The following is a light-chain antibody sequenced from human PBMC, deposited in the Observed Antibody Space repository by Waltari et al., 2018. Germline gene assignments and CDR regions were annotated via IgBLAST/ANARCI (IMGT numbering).Light chain of an antibody. Sequence: DIVMTQSPDSLAVSRVERATINCKSSQTVLYSSDNNNYLAWYQQKLGQPPKLLIYWASTRASGVPARFSGSGSGTDFTLTISSLQAEDVAVYYCQQYYDTPRTFGQGTRVEIK. V-gene: IGKV4-1*01. J-gene: IGKJ1*01. CDR3: QQYYDTPRT. CDR1: QTVLYSSDNNNY. CDR2: WAS.